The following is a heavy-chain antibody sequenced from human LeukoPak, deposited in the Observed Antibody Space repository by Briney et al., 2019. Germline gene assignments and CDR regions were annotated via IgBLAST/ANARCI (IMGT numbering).Heavy chain of an antibody. D-gene: IGHD3-3*01. CDR3: AKDSACDFWSGEQFDH. V-gene: IGHV3-23*01. CDR2: ISGRGGST. CDR1: GFTFSSYA. Sequence: PGGSLTLSCAASGFTFSSYAMSWLRQAPGKGLEWVSAISGRGGSTYYADSVKGRFTISRDNAQSPLYPQMNTLNPGDPAVYYFAKDSACDFWSGEQFDHWGQGTLVTISS. J-gene: IGHJ5*02.